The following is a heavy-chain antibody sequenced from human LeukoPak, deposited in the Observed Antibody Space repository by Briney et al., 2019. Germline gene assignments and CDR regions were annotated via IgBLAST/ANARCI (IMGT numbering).Heavy chain of an antibody. CDR3: ATATLDCSSTSCYDAFDI. V-gene: IGHV4-59*01. J-gene: IGHJ3*02. CDR1: GGSISSYY. CDR2: VYYSGST. D-gene: IGHD2-2*01. Sequence: SETLSLTCTVSGGSISSYYWSWIRQPPGKGLEWIGYVYYSGSTNYNPSLKSRVTISVDTSKNQFSLKLSSVTAADTAVYYCATATLDCSSTSCYDAFDIWGRGTIVTVSS.